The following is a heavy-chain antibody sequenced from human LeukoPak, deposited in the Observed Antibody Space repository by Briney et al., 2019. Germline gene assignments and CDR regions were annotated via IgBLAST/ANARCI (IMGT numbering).Heavy chain of an antibody. CDR3: ARVDQSGYDTRGWFDP. D-gene: IGHD5-12*01. CDR1: GDSISSRSYF. CDR2: IYYSGST. V-gene: IGHV4-39*07. J-gene: IGHJ5*02. Sequence: SETLSLTCSVSGDSISSRSYFWGWIRQPPGKGLEWIGNIYYSGSTYYNPSLKSRVTISLDTSKNQFSLKLSSVTAADTAVYYCARVDQSGYDTRGWFDPWGQGTLVTVSS.